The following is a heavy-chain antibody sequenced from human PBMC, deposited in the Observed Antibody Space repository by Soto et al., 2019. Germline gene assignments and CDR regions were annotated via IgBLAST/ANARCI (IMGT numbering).Heavy chain of an antibody. CDR2: INHSGST. J-gene: IGHJ6*02. CDR3: ARVRRLWLRPEHKYYYYGMDV. V-gene: IGHV4-34*01. D-gene: IGHD5-12*01. CDR1: GGSFSGYY. Sequence: SETLSLTCAVYGGSFSGYYWSWIRQPPGKGLEWIGEINHSGSTNYNPSLKSRVTISVDTSKNQFSLKLSSVTAADTAVYYCARVRRLWLRPEHKYYYYGMDVWGQGTTVTVSS.